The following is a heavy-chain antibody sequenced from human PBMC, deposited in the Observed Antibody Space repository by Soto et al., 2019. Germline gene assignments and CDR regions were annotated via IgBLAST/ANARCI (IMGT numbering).Heavy chain of an antibody. J-gene: IGHJ5*02. V-gene: IGHV3-30-3*01. D-gene: IGHD2-8*01. CDR3: ARGKGVYYCTNGVCFNWFDP. CDR2: ISYDGSNK. Sequence: QVQLVESGGGVVQPGRSLRLSCAASGFTFSSYAMHWVRQAPGKGLEWVAVISYDGSNKYYADSVKGRFTISRDISKNTLYLQMNSLRAEDTAVYYCARGKGVYYCTNGVCFNWFDPWGQGTLVTVSS. CDR1: GFTFSSYA.